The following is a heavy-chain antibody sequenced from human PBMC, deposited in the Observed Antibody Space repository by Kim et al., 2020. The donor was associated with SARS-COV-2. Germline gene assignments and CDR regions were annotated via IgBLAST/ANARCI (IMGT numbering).Heavy chain of an antibody. J-gene: IGHJ3*02. CDR1: GYTLTELS. D-gene: IGHD6-19*01. Sequence: ASVKVSCKVSGYTLTELSMHWVRQAPGKGLEWMGGFDPEDGETIYAQKFQGRVTMTEDTSTDTAYMELSGLRSEDTSVYYCAAPAQWLVLGGRRRAFDIWGQGTMVTVSS. CDR2: FDPEDGET. V-gene: IGHV1-24*01. CDR3: AAPAQWLVLGGRRRAFDI.